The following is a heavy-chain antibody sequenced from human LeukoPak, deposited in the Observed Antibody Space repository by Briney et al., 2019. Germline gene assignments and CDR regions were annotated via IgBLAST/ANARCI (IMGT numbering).Heavy chain of an antibody. Sequence: ASVKVSCKASGYTFTGYYMHWVRQAPGQRLEWMGWINAGNGNTKYSQKFQGRVTITRDTSASTAYMELSSLRSEDTAVYYCASGDPMIYGGNWFDPWGQGTLVTVSS. CDR1: GYTFTGYY. CDR2: INAGNGNT. V-gene: IGHV1-3*01. D-gene: IGHD3-22*01. J-gene: IGHJ5*02. CDR3: ASGDPMIYGGNWFDP.